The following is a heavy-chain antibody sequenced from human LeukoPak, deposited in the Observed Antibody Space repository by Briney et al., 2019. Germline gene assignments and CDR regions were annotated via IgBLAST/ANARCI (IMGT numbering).Heavy chain of an antibody. V-gene: IGHV1-3*01. CDR2: INAGNGNT. J-gene: IGHJ5*02. D-gene: IGHD1-14*01. CDR3: ARDIDREFNWFDP. Sequence: ASVKVSCKASGYIFTSYAMHWMRQAPGQRFEWMGWINAGNGNTKYSQKFQGRVTISRDTSASTVYMELSSLRSEDTAVYYCARDIDREFNWFDPWGQGTLVTVSS. CDR1: GYIFTSYA.